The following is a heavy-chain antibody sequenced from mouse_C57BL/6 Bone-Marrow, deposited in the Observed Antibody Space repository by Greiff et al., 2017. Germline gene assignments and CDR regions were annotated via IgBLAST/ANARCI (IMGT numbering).Heavy chain of an antibody. V-gene: IGHV3-6*01. Sequence: DVQLQESGPGLVKPSQSLSLTCSVTGYSITSGYYWNWIRQFPGNKLEWMGYISYDGSNNYNPSLKNRISITRDTSKNQFFLKLNSVTTEDTATYYCAREVTGIFFDYWGQGTTLTVSS. J-gene: IGHJ2*01. D-gene: IGHD4-1*01. CDR1: GYSITSGYY. CDR2: ISYDGSN. CDR3: AREVTGIFFDY.